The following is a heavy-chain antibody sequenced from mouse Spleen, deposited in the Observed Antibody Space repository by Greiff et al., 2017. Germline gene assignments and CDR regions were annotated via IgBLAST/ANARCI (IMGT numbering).Heavy chain of an antibody. CDR1: GFTFSSYA. D-gene: IGHD2-1*01. CDR3: AREDYGNPFDY. CDR2: ISSGGSYT. V-gene: IGHV5-9-4*01. Sequence: EVHLVESGGGLVKPGGSLKLSCAASGFTFSSYAMSWVRQSPEKRLEWVAEISSGGSYTYYPDTVTGRFTISRDNAKNTLYLQMSSLKSEDTAMYYCAREDYGNPFDYWGQGTTLTVSS. J-gene: IGHJ2*01.